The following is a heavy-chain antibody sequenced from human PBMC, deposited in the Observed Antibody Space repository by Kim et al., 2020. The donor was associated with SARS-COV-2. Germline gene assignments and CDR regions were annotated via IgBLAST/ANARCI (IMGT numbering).Heavy chain of an antibody. Sequence: ASVKVSCKASGYTFTGYYMHWVRRAPGQGLEWMGWINPNSGGTNYAQKFQGRVTMTRDTSISTAYMELSRLRSDDTAVYYCATQRDGSGSYSYYFDYWGQGTLVTVSS. CDR1: GYTFTGYY. D-gene: IGHD1-26*01. CDR2: INPNSGGT. J-gene: IGHJ4*02. V-gene: IGHV1-2*02. CDR3: ATQRDGSGSYSYYFDY.